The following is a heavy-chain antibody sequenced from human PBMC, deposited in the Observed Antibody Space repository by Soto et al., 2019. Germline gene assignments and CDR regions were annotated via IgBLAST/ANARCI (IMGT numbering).Heavy chain of an antibody. Sequence: GGSLRLSCGGSGFSFDDYTMHWVRQAPGEGREWVASLSWNSGYSGYADSVKGRFTISRDNAQSSVHLQMNNLRTEDTALYYCAKGRGTIVVTDAYDIWGQGTMVTVSS. V-gene: IGHV3-9*01. J-gene: IGHJ3*02. CDR3: AKGRGTIVVTDAYDI. CDR2: LSWNSGYS. D-gene: IGHD3-22*01. CDR1: GFSFDDYT.